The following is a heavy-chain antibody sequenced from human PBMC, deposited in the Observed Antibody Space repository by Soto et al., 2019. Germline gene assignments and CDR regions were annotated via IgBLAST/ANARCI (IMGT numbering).Heavy chain of an antibody. CDR1: GFTFSSYA. V-gene: IGHV3-23*01. D-gene: IGHD3-22*01. Sequence: GGSLRLSCAASGFTFSSYAMSWVRQAPGKGLEWVSAISGSGGSTYYADSVKGRFTISRDNSKNTLYLQMNSLRAEDTAVYYCAKDEMYYYDSSGCFDYWGQGTLVTVSS. J-gene: IGHJ4*02. CDR2: ISGSGGST. CDR3: AKDEMYYYDSSGCFDY.